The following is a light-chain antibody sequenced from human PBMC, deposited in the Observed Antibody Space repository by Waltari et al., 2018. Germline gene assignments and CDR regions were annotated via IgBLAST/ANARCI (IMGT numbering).Light chain of an antibody. Sequence: QSALTQPASVSGSPGQSITISCSGSSSDVGAYNSVSWYHQHPGTAPKLIISEVSNRPSGVSNRFSGSKSGNTASLTISGLQAEDEADYYCSSFTTTNSWLFGGGTKVTVL. CDR1: SSDVGAYNS. CDR3: SSFTTTNSWL. J-gene: IGLJ3*02. CDR2: EVS. V-gene: IGLV2-14*01.